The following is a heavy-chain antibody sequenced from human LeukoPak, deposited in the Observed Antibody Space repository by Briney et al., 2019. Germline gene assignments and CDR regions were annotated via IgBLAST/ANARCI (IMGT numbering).Heavy chain of an antibody. Sequence: QSGGSLRLSCAASGFTFSSNWMHWVRQAPGKGLVWVSRINSDGSTTSYADSVRGRFTISRDNAKNTVYLQMNSLRAEDTAVYYCARDPTTVTTPTYIDYWGQGTLVTVSS. D-gene: IGHD4-17*01. CDR1: GFTFSSNW. CDR2: INSDGSTT. V-gene: IGHV3-74*01. J-gene: IGHJ4*02. CDR3: ARDPTTVTTPTYIDY.